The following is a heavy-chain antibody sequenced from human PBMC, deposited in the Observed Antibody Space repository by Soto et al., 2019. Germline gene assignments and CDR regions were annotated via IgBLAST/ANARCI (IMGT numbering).Heavy chain of an antibody. CDR1: GGSISSGGYS. V-gene: IGHV4-30-2*01. Sequence: TLSLTCAVSGGSISSGGYSWSWIRQPPGKGLEWIGYIYHSGSTYYNPSLKSRVTISVDRSKNQFSLKLSSVTAADTAVYYCARSKRGSSSFDYFDYWGQGTLVTVSS. D-gene: IGHD6-13*01. CDR3: ARSKRGSSSFDYFDY. CDR2: IYHSGST. J-gene: IGHJ4*02.